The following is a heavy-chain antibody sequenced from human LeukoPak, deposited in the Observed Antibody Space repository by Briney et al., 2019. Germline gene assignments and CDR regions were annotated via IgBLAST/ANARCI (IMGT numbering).Heavy chain of an antibody. CDR3: LRDLNWSLDQ. J-gene: IGHJ4*02. Sequence: PGGSLRLSCAASGFTFSNFLMTWVRQAPGKGPEWVSAISGSGGDTYYADSVKGRFTISRDNAKNTLYLQMNSLRAEDTAVYYCLRDLNWSLDQWGQGTLVTVSS. CDR1: GFTFSNFL. D-gene: IGHD1-20*01. V-gene: IGHV3-23*01. CDR2: ISGSGGDT.